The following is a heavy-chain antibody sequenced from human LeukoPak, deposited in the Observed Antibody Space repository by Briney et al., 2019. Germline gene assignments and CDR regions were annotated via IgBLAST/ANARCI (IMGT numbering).Heavy chain of an antibody. CDR3: ARAGNYDFWSGYYRAGYY. D-gene: IGHD3-3*01. V-gene: IGHV3-21*01. CDR1: GFTFSSYS. CDR2: ISSSSSYI. J-gene: IGHJ4*02. Sequence: PGGSLRLSCAASGFTFSSYSMNWVRQAPGKGLEWVSSISSSSSYIYYADSVKGRFTISRDNAKNSLCLQMNSLRAEDTAVYYCARAGNYDFWSGYYRAGYYWGQGTLVTVSS.